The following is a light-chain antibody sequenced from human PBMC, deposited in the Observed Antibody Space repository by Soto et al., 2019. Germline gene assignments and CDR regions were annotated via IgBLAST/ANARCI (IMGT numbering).Light chain of an antibody. V-gene: IGKV1-39*01. Sequence: DIQMTQSPSSLSASVGDRVTITCRASRSISSYLNWYQQKPGKAPKLLIYAASSLQSGVPSRFSGSGSGTDFTLTISSLQPEDFATYYCQQSYSTPENTFGQGTKLEIK. J-gene: IGKJ2*01. CDR2: AAS. CDR1: RSISSY. CDR3: QQSYSTPENT.